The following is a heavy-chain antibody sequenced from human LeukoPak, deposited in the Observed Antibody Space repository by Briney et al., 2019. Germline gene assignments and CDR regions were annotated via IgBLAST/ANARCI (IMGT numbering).Heavy chain of an antibody. J-gene: IGHJ5*02. CDR1: GFTFSSYA. V-gene: IGHV3-23*01. CDR2: IGGSGGST. Sequence: GGSLRLSCAASGFTFSSYAMSWVRHAPGKGLEWVSAIGGSGGSTYYADSVKGRFTISRDNSKNTLFLQMNSLRAEDTAVYYCAKGPALSFPHPYNWFDPWGQGTLVTVSS. D-gene: IGHD1-26*01. CDR3: AKGPALSFPHPYNWFDP.